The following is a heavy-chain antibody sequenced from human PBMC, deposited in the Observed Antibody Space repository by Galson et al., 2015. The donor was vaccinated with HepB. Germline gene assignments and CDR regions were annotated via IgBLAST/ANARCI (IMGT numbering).Heavy chain of an antibody. CDR2: IYSNGRT. V-gene: IGHV4-30-4*01. D-gene: IGHD2-2*01. J-gene: IGHJ6*03. CDR1: GDSISSADYY. Sequence: TLSLTCTVSGDSISSADYYWIWIRQSPGKGLEWIGNIYSNGRTNYNPSLKSRLTVSVDTSKKQFSLKLTSVTAEDTAVYYCASHCTSTTCSLNQDIEVWGKGTTVTVSS. CDR3: ASHCTSTTCSLNQDIEV.